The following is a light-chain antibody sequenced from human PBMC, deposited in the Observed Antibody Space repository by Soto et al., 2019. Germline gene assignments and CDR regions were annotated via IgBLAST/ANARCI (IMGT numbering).Light chain of an antibody. Sequence: EILLTQSPSTLSSFAGDRVTLSCRASQYINTRLAWYQHRPGQAPRLLIYKTSIRAAGIPARFSASGSGTDFTLTISDVQPEDFEIYYCHQRQSWPRTFGQGTKVDIK. CDR1: QYINTR. CDR3: HQRQSWPRT. CDR2: KTS. J-gene: IGKJ1*01. V-gene: IGKV3-11*01.